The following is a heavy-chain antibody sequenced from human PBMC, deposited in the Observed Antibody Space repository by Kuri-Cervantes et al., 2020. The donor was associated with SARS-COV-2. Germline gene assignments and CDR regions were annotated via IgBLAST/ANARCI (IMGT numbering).Heavy chain of an antibody. CDR2: TRYDGNNQ. CDR3: ARERETGCSTSCSYYFDY. V-gene: IGHV3-30*02. J-gene: IGHJ4*02. Sequence: LSLTCAASGFTFKTYGMHWVHQAPGKGLEWVAFTRYDGNNQYYGDSVKGRFSISRDNAKNSLYLQMNSLRAEDTAVYYCARERETGCSTSCSYYFDYWGQGTLVTVSS. CDR1: GFTFKTYG. D-gene: IGHD2-2*01.